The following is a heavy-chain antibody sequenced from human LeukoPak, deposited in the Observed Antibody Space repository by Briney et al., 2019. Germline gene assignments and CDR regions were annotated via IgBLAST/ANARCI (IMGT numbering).Heavy chain of an antibody. CDR2: ISSSSSDI. CDR3: ATGYTSGTRIDY. D-gene: IGHD6-19*01. Sequence: GRSLRLSCAASGFTFSAFSMNWVRQAPGKGLERVSAISSSSSDIYYTDSVKGRFTISRDNANNFLYLQVSSLRAEDTAVYYCATGYTSGTRIDYWGQGTLVSVSS. V-gene: IGHV3-21*01. CDR1: GFTFSAFS. J-gene: IGHJ4*02.